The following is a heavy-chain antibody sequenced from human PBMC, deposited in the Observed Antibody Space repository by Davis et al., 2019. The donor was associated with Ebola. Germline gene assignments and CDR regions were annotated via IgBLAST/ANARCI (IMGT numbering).Heavy chain of an antibody. CDR1: GFTFSDYY. J-gene: IGHJ4*02. Sequence: PGGSLRLSCAASGFTFSDYYMSWIRQAPGKGLEWVSYISSSSSYIYYADSVKGRFTISRDNAKNSLYLQMNSLRAEDTAVYYCAARYGDYAPIDYWGQGTLVTVSS. D-gene: IGHD4-17*01. CDR3: AARYGDYAPIDY. V-gene: IGHV3-11*06. CDR2: ISSSSSYI.